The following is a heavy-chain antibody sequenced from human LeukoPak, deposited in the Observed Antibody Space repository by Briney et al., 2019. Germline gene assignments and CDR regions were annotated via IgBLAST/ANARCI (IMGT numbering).Heavy chain of an antibody. CDR2: INGSGGRI. CDR3: AKGPSSGYSSNAFDI. V-gene: IGHV3-23*01. J-gene: IGHJ3*02. CDR1: GFTFSSYA. D-gene: IGHD3-22*01. Sequence: GGSLRLSCAASGFTFSSYAMSWVRQAPGKGLEWVSAINGSGGRIYYADSVKGRFTISRDNSKSTLYLQMNSLRAEDTAVYYCAKGPSSGYSSNAFDIWGQGTMVTVSS.